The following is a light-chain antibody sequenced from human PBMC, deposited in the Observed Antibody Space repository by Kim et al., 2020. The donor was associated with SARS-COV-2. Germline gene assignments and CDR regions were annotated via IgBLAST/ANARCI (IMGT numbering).Light chain of an antibody. CDR3: QQYNNWPSWT. J-gene: IGKJ1*01. CDR1: QSVSSN. CDR2: GAS. V-gene: IGKV3-15*01. Sequence: SPEERAALACRASQSVSSNLSWYQQKPGQAPRLLIYGASTRATGIPARFSGSGSGTEFTLTISSLQSEDFAVYYCQQYNNWPSWTFGQGTKVDIK.